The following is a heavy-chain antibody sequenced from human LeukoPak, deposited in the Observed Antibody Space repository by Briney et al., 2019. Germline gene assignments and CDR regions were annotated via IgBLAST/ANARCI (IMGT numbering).Heavy chain of an antibody. Sequence: GGSLRLSCAASGFTFSIYSMNWVRQAPGKGLEWVSSISSSSSYIYHADSVKGRFTISRDNAKNSLYLQMNSLRAEDTAVYFCARDHGVDYWGQGTLVTVSS. V-gene: IGHV3-21*01. D-gene: IGHD3-10*01. CDR2: ISSSSSYI. CDR1: GFTFSIYS. J-gene: IGHJ4*02. CDR3: ARDHGVDY.